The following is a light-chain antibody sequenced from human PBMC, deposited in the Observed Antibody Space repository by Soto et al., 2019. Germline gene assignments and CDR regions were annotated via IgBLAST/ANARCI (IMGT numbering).Light chain of an antibody. CDR1: SSNIGSNY. CDR3: AAWDDSLSVLYV. Sequence: QSVLTQPPSASGTPGQRVTISCSGSSSNIGSNYVYWYHQLPGMAPKLLIYRNNQRPSGVPDRFSGSKSGTSASLAISGLRSEDEADYYCAAWDDSLSVLYVFGTGTKLTVL. CDR2: RNN. V-gene: IGLV1-47*01. J-gene: IGLJ1*01.